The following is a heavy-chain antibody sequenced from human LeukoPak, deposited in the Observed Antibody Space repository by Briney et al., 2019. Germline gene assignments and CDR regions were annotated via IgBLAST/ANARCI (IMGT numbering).Heavy chain of an antibody. J-gene: IGHJ5*02. CDR3: AREKGYYGSGSSGGNWFDP. D-gene: IGHD3-10*01. Sequence: SETLSLTCEVSGGSFSGHLWTWIRQPPGKGLEWIGRINHIGDINYNPSLKSRVTISVDTSKNQFSLKLSSVTAADTAVYYCAREKGYYGSGSSGGNWFDPWGQGTLVTVSS. V-gene: IGHV4-34*01. CDR2: INHIGDI. CDR1: GGSFSGHL.